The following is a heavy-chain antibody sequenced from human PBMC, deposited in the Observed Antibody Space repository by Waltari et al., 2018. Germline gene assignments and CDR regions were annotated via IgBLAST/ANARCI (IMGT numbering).Heavy chain of an antibody. CDR3: ARGRKYYYDSSGRVFDY. Sequence: QVQLQESGPGLVKPSQTLSLTCTVSGGSISSGGYYWSWIRQHPGKGLEWIGYIYYSGSTDYNPSLKSLVTISVDTSKNQFSLKLSSVTAADTAVYYCARGRKYYYDSSGRVFDYWGQGTLVTVSS. D-gene: IGHD3-22*01. V-gene: IGHV4-31*01. J-gene: IGHJ4*02. CDR1: GGSISSGGYY. CDR2: IYYSGST.